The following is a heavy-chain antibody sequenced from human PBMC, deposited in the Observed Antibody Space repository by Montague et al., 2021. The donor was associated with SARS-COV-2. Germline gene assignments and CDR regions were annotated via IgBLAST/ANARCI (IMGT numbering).Heavy chain of an antibody. V-gene: IGHV3-33*05. CDR1: GFTFSSYG. D-gene: IGHD3-9*01. CDR2: ISYDGSNK. Sequence: SLRLSCAASGFTFSSYGMHWVRQAPGKGLEWVAVISYDGSNKYYADSVKGRFTISRNNSKNTLYLQMNSLRAEDTAVYYCARDPKYYDILTGYLIARSYYCYYGMDVWGQGTTVTVSS. CDR3: ARDPKYYDILTGYLIARSYYCYYGMDV. J-gene: IGHJ6*02.